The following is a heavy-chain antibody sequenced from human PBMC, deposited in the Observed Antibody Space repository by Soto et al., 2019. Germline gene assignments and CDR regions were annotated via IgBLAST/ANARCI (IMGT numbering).Heavy chain of an antibody. J-gene: IGHJ3*02. D-gene: IGHD6-13*01. Sequence: QVQLVESGGGVVQPGRSLRLSCAASGFTFSHYGMHWVRQAPGKGLEWVALIWYDGSNKYYTGSVTGRLTISRDNSKNTLFLQMNSLRAEDTAVYYCARGAEAGASALDIWGQGTMVTVSS. CDR2: IWYDGSNK. CDR1: GFTFSHYG. CDR3: ARGAEAGASALDI. V-gene: IGHV3-33*01.